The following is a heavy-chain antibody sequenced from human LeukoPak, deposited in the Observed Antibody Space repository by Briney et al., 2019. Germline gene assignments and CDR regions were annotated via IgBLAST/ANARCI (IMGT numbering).Heavy chain of an antibody. V-gene: IGHV3-30*03. CDR1: GFTFSSYG. D-gene: IGHD2-2*01. J-gene: IGHJ4*02. Sequence: GGPLRLSCAASGFTFSSYGMHWVRQAPGKGLEWVAVISYDGSNKYYADSVKGRFTISRDNAKNSLYLQMNSLRAEDTAVYYCARDLGVGRPDIVVVPAAPDFDYWGQGTLVTVSS. CDR2: ISYDGSNK. CDR3: ARDLGVGRPDIVVVPAAPDFDY.